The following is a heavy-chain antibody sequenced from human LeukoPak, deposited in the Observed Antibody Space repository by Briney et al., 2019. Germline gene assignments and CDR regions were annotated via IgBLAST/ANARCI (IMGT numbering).Heavy chain of an antibody. V-gene: IGHV3-7*01. CDR3: ASLGILVSWGAFDI. CDR1: EFTFSNNW. J-gene: IGHJ3*02. CDR2: IKEDGSIK. D-gene: IGHD5/OR15-5a*01. Sequence: GSLRLSCAASEFTFSNNWMSWVRQAPGKGPEWVASIKEDGSIKYYVDSVKGRFTISRDNAKNSLYLQMSSLRAEDTAVYYCASLGILVSWGAFDIWGQGTMVTVSS.